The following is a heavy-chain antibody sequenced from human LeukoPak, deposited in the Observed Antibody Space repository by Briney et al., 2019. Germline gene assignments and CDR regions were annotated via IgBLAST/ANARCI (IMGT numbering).Heavy chain of an antibody. CDR3: AKLTGYSSGWVDY. V-gene: IGHV3-9*01. Sequence: PGGSLRLSCAASGFTFDDYAMHWVRQASGKDLEWVSGISWNSGSIDYADSVKGRFTISRDNAKNSLYLQMNSLRAEDTALYYCAKLTGYSSGWVDYWGQGTLVTVSS. J-gene: IGHJ4*02. D-gene: IGHD6-19*01. CDR1: GFTFDDYA. CDR2: ISWNSGSI.